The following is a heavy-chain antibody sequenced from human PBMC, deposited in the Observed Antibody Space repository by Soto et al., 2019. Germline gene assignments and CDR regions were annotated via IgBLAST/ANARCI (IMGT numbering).Heavy chain of an antibody. D-gene: IGHD3-16*02. CDR3: ARVYSYDYIWGSYRPTYFDY. CDR1: GYTFTSYG. V-gene: IGHV1-18*01. Sequence: ASVKVSCKTPGYTFTSYGISWVRQAPGQGLEWMGWISAYNGNTNYAQKLQGRVTMTTDTSTSTAYMELRSLRSDDTAVYYCARVYSYDYIWGSYRPTYFDYWGQ. J-gene: IGHJ4*01. CDR2: ISAYNGNT.